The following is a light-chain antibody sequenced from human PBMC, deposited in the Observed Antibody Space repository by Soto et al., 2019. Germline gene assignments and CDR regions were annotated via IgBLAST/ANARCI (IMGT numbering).Light chain of an antibody. V-gene: IGKV3-15*01. Sequence: EIVMTQSPATLSVSPGERATLSCRASQSVSSNLAWYQQKPGQAPRLLIYGASTRATGIPARFSGSGSGTEFTLTISSLQSEDFAVSYCQQYNNWITFGQGTRLEIK. J-gene: IGKJ5*01. CDR3: QQYNNWIT. CDR1: QSVSSN. CDR2: GAS.